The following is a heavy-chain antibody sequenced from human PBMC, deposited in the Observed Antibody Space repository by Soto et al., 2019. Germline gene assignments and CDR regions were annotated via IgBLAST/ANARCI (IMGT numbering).Heavy chain of an antibody. J-gene: IGHJ6*02. CDR2: ISSTAGRTS. D-gene: IGHD3-16*01. V-gene: IGHV3-23*01. CDR1: GFTFNTYP. Sequence: PGGSLRLSCATSGFTFNTYPMTWVRQAPGKGLEWVSSISSTAGRTSSYADSVKGRFAISRDFSDNTVYLQMNNLRVDDTAVYFCAKGVLPFHYGMEVWGQGTTITVSS. CDR3: AKGVLPFHYGMEV.